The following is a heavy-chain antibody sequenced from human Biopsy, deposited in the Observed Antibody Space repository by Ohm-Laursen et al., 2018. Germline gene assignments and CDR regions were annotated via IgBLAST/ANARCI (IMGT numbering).Heavy chain of an antibody. V-gene: IGHV1-46*01. J-gene: IGHJ6*02. D-gene: IGHD3/OR15-3a*01. Sequence: ASVKVSCKASGGTFSRYAISWVRQAPGQGLEWMGIINPTGGTTSYAEKFQGRVTLTRDTSTGTVYLELNSLIYEDTALYYCARDETSSSVFGPYYYGMDVWGQGTTVTVSS. CDR3: ARDETSSSVFGPYYYGMDV. CDR1: GGTFSRYA. CDR2: INPTGGTT.